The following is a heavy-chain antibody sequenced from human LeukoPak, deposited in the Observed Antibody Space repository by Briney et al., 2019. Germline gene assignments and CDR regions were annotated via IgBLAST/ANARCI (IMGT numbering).Heavy chain of an antibody. CDR3: ARGMEQLVNDAFDI. CDR2: ISSSSSTI. CDR1: GFTFSSYS. D-gene: IGHD6-6*01. Sequence: GGSLRLSCAASGFTFSSYSMNWVRQAPGKGLEWVSYISSSSSTIYYADSVKGRFTISRDNAKNSLYLQMNSLRAEDTAVYYCARGMEQLVNDAFDIWGQGTMVTVSS. J-gene: IGHJ3*02. V-gene: IGHV3-48*01.